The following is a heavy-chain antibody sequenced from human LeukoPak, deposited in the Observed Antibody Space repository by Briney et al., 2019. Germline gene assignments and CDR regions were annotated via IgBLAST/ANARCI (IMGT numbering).Heavy chain of an antibody. Sequence: PGGSLRLSCAASGFTLSTYWMSWVRQAPGKGLEWVANIKQDGSEKYYVDSVKGRFTISRDNAKNSLYLQMNSLRAEDTAVYYCASLYSYGPFDAFDIWGQGTMVTVSS. CDR3: ASLYSYGPFDAFDI. D-gene: IGHD5-18*01. J-gene: IGHJ3*02. CDR2: IKQDGSEK. CDR1: GFTLSTYW. V-gene: IGHV3-7*01.